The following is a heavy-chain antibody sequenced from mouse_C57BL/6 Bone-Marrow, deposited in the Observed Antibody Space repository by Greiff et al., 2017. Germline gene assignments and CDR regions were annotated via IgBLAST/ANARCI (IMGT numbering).Heavy chain of an antibody. Sequence: QVQLKQSGAELARPGASVKLSCKASGYTFTSYGISWVKQRTGQGLEWIGEIYPRSGNTYYNEKFKGKATLTADKSSSTAYMELLSLTSEYSAVFFWARECYYYGNSPYYYAMDYWGQGTSVTVSS. D-gene: IGHD1-1*01. CDR1: GYTFTSYG. CDR2: IYPRSGNT. V-gene: IGHV1-81*01. J-gene: IGHJ4*01. CDR3: ARECYYYGNSPYYYAMDY.